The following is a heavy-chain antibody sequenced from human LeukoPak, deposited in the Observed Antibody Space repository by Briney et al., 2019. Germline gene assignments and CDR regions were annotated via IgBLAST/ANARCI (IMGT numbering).Heavy chain of an antibody. V-gene: IGHV3-21*01. J-gene: IGHJ4*02. D-gene: IGHD4-23*01. Sequence: GGSLRLSCAASGFTFSSYSMNWVRQAPGKGLEWVSSISSSSGYIYYADSVKGRFTISRDNAKNSLYLQMNSLRVEDTAVYYCARSPDYGGNSVDYWGQGTLVTVSS. CDR1: GFTFSSYS. CDR2: ISSSSGYI. CDR3: ARSPDYGGNSVDY.